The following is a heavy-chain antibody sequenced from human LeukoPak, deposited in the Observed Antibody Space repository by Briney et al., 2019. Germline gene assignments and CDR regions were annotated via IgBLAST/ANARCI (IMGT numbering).Heavy chain of an antibody. D-gene: IGHD2-2*03. CDR1: GFTFSPYA. CDR3: AKDLGSHGYCPTSICYGYSWFGP. CDR2: ISGSGTRT. V-gene: IGHV3-23*01. Sequence: GGSLRLSCVASGFTFSPYAMTWVRQAPGKGLEWVSAISGSGTRTYYADFVRGRFTISRDNFRNTLYLQMDSLRAEDTAIYYCAKDLGSHGYCPTSICYGYSWFGPWGQGTLVTVSA. J-gene: IGHJ5*02.